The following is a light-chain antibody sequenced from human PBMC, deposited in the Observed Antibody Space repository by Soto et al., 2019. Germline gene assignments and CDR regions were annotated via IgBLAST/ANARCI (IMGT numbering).Light chain of an antibody. CDR1: SSDVADYNY. Sequence: QSALTQPASVSGSPGQSITISCTGTSSDVADYNYVSWYQQHPGKAPKLMISAVSNRPSGVSDRFSGSKSGNTAYLTIYGLQAEDEDHYYCSYMRKSLYVFGTGTKVTV. CDR3: SYMRKSLYV. V-gene: IGLV2-14*01. J-gene: IGLJ1*01. CDR2: AVS.